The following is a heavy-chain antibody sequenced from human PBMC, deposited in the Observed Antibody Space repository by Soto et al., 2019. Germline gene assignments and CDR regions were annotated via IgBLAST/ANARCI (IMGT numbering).Heavy chain of an antibody. Sequence: GGSLRLSCAASGFTFSSYGMHWVRQAPGKGLEWVAVISYDGSNKYYADSVKGRFTISRDNSKNTLYLQMNSLRAEDTAVYYCAKQNADIVATYYYYGMDVWGQGTTVTVSS. CDR2: ISYDGSNK. D-gene: IGHD5-12*01. CDR3: AKQNADIVATYYYYGMDV. CDR1: GFTFSSYG. V-gene: IGHV3-30*18. J-gene: IGHJ6*02.